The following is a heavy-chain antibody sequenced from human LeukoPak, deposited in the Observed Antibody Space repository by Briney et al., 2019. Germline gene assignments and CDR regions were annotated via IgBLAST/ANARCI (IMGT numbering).Heavy chain of an antibody. CDR2: TYYRSKWYN. V-gene: IGHV6-1*01. Sequence: SQTLSLTCAISGDSVSSNSAAWNWIWQSPSRGLEWLGRTYYRSKWYNDYAVSVKSRITINPDTSKNQFSLQLNSVTPEDTAVYFCARDRSYDSSGYYSYFDYWGQGTLVTVSS. CDR3: ARDRSYDSSGYYSYFDY. J-gene: IGHJ4*02. CDR1: GDSVSSNSAA. D-gene: IGHD3-22*01.